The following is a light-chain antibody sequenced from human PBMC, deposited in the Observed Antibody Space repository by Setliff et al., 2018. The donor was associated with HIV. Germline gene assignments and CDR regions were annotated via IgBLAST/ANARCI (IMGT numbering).Light chain of an antibody. V-gene: IGLV2-14*03. J-gene: IGLJ3*02. CDR1: SSDVGGYNY. CDR3: SSYTSKSTW. Sequence: QSALAQPASVSGSPGQSVTISCTGTSSDVGGYNYVSWYQHHPGKAPKLMIYDVNKRLSGVSTRFSGSKSGNTASLTISGLQAEDEADYYCSSYTSKSTWFGGGTKVTV. CDR2: DVN.